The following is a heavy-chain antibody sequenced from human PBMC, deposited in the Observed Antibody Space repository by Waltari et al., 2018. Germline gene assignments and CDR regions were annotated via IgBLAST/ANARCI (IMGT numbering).Heavy chain of an antibody. D-gene: IGHD3-3*01. CDR3: ALRFLEWLWVDY. V-gene: IGHV1-3*01. J-gene: IGHJ4*02. CDR1: GYTFTSYA. CDR2: INAGNGNT. Sequence: QVQLVQSGAEVKKPGASVKVSCKASGYTFTSYAMNWVRQAPGQRLEWMGWINAGNGNTKYSQKFQGRVTITRDTSASTAYMELSSLRSEDTAVYYCALRFLEWLWVDYWGQGTLVTVSS.